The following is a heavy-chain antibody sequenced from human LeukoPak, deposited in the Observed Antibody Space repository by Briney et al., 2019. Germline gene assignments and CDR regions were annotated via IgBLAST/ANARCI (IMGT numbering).Heavy chain of an antibody. D-gene: IGHD7-27*01. CDR2: IYPRGST. CDR1: GGSISSSSYY. J-gene: IGHJ4*02. CDR3: ARFSPRAMGNYLDF. V-gene: IGHV4-39*07. Sequence: SETLSLTCTVSGGSISSSSYYWGWIRQPPGKGLEWIGYIYPRGSTYYNPSLKSRVILSLDKSANQFSLNLSSVTAADTAVYYCARFSPRAMGNYLDFWGQGTLVTVSS.